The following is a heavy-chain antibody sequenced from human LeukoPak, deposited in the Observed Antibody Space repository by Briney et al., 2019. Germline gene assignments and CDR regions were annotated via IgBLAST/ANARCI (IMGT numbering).Heavy chain of an antibody. Sequence: GGSLRLSCAASGFTFSSYSMNWVRQAPGKGLEWVSFISSSSSYIYYADSVKGRFTISRDNAKNSLYLQVNSLRAEDTAVYYCARDEVVCSSTNCYSVHWGQGTLVTVSS. J-gene: IGHJ4*02. CDR1: GFTFSSYS. CDR3: ARDEVVCSSTNCYSVH. CDR2: ISSSSSYI. D-gene: IGHD2-2*01. V-gene: IGHV3-21*01.